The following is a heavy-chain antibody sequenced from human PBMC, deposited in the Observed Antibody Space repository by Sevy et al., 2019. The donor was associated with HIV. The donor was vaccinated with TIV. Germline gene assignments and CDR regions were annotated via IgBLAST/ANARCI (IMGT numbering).Heavy chain of an antibody. CDR3: AKRGGQYDLGMDV. Sequence: GGSLRLSCAASGFTFSSYEMNWVRQAPRKGLEWVSYISSSGSTIYYADSVRGRFTISRDNAKKSLYLQMNSLRAEDTAVYYCAKRGGQYDLGMDVWGQGTTVTVSS. J-gene: IGHJ6*02. D-gene: IGHD3-3*01. CDR1: GFTFSSYE. V-gene: IGHV3-48*03. CDR2: ISSSGSTI.